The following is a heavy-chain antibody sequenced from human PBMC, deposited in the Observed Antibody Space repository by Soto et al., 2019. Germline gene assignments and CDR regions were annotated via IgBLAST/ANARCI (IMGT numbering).Heavy chain of an antibody. CDR2: ISTYNGDT. Sequence: QVQLVQSGPEVKKPGASVKVSCEASGYTFTTSGISWVRQAPGQGLEWMGWISTYNGDTNSAQKFKGRVTMTADTSTGTVYMELMSLKSDDTAVYYCARQGSWPYYYYGLDVWGQETTVTVSS. D-gene: IGHD1-26*01. J-gene: IGHJ6*02. V-gene: IGHV1-18*01. CDR3: ARQGSWPYYYYGLDV. CDR1: GYTFTTSG.